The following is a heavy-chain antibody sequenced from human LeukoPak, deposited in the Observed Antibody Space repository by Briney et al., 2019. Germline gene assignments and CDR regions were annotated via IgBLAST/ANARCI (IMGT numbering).Heavy chain of an antibody. Sequence: GGSLRLSCAASGFTFSSYSMNWVRQAPGKGLEWVSSISSSSSYIYYADSVKGRFTISRDNAKDSLYLQMKSLRAEDTAVYYCAGSERRVADPWGQGTLVTVSS. D-gene: IGHD2-15*01. V-gene: IGHV3-21*01. CDR2: ISSSSSYI. J-gene: IGHJ5*02. CDR3: AGSERRVADP. CDR1: GFTFSSYS.